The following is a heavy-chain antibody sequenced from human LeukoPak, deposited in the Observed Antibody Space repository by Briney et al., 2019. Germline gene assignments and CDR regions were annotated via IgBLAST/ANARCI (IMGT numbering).Heavy chain of an antibody. CDR2: ISGSGGVT. CDR3: AKTSDISVRYYSDY. CDR1: GFTFSNYA. J-gene: IGHJ4*02. V-gene: IGHV3-23*01. Sequence: GGSLRLSCAASGFTFSNYAMTWVRQAPGKGPEWVSGISGSGGVTYYADSVKGRFTISRDNSKNTLYVQMNSLRVEDTAVYYCAKTSDISVRYYSDYWGQGTLVAVSS. D-gene: IGHD3-22*01.